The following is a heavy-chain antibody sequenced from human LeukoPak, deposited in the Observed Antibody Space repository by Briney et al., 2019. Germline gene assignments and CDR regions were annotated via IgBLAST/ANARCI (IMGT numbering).Heavy chain of an antibody. CDR2: ISSSSSYI. CDR3: AKDQGGGATDY. V-gene: IGHV3-21*01. J-gene: IGHJ4*02. Sequence: GGSLRLSCAASGFTFSSYSMNWVRQAPGKGLEWVSSISSSSSYIYYADSVRGRFTISRDNSKNTLYLQMNSLRAEDTAVYYCAKDQGGGATDYWGQGTLVTVSS. CDR1: GFTFSSYS. D-gene: IGHD1-26*01.